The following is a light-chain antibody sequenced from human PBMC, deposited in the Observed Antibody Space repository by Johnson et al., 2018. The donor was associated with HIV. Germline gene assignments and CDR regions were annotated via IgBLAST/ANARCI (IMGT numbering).Light chain of an antibody. CDR3: GTWDSSLSAYV. CDR2: DNN. J-gene: IGLJ1*01. Sequence: QSVLTQPPSVSAAPGQKVTISCSGSSSNIGNNYVSWYQQLPETAPKLLIYDNNKRPSAIPDRFSGSKSGTSATLGVTGLQTGDEAYYYCGTWDSSLSAYVCVTGTKVTVL. V-gene: IGLV1-51*01. CDR1: SSNIGNNY.